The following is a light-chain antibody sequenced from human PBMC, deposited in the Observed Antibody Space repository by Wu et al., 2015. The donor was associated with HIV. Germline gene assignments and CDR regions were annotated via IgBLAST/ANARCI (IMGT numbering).Light chain of an antibody. CDR3: QHYGSSPYT. V-gene: IGKV3-15*01. Sequence: EIVMTQSPATLSVSLGKRATLSCRASQSVSSNLAWYQQKPGQAPRLLIYGASTRATGIPARFSGSGSGTDFTLTISRLEPEDFAAYYCQHYGSSPYTFGQGTKLEIK. J-gene: IGKJ2*01. CDR1: QSVSSN. CDR2: GAS.